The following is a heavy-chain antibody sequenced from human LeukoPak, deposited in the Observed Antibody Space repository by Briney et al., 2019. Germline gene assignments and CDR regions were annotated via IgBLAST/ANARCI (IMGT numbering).Heavy chain of an antibody. Sequence: ASVKVSCKASGYTFTSYGIGWVRQAPGQGLEWMGWISAYNGNTNYAQKLQGRVTMTTDTSTSTAYMELRSLRSDDTAVYYCARVLYSSSWYARNNWFDPWGQGTLVTVSS. CDR1: GYTFTSYG. J-gene: IGHJ5*02. CDR2: ISAYNGNT. V-gene: IGHV1-18*01. CDR3: ARVLYSSSWYARNNWFDP. D-gene: IGHD6-13*01.